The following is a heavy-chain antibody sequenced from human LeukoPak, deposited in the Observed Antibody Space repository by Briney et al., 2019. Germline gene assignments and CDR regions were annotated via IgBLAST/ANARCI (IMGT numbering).Heavy chain of an antibody. Sequence: SETLSLTCTVSGASTRSYSWSWIRQPPGRGLEWIGYMSNSGSTYYNPSLKSRVTISGDTSKNQFSLKLTSVTAADTAVYYCARLGGPAAVDFWGQGTLVTVSS. V-gene: IGHV4-59*01. CDR2: MSNSGST. CDR1: GASTRSYS. D-gene: IGHD2-2*01. J-gene: IGHJ4*02. CDR3: ARLGGPAAVDF.